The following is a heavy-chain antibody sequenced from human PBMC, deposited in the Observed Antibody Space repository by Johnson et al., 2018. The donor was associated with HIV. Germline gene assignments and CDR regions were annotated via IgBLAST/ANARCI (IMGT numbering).Heavy chain of an antibody. V-gene: IGHV3-33*08. J-gene: IGHJ3*02. CDR2: TWFDGSKK. Sequence: QVQLVESGGGLIQPGGSLRLSCAASGFTVSSKYMSWVRQAPGKGLEWVASTWFDGSKKYYSDSGRGRFIISRDNSKNTLYFQMNSLRAEDTAVYFCARWGALELRPGSFDIWGQGTMVTVSS. CDR1: GFTVSSKY. D-gene: IGHD1-26*01. CDR3: ARWGALELRPGSFDI.